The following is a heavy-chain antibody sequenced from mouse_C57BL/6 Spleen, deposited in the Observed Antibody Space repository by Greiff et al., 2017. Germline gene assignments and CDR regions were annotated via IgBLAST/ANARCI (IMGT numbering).Heavy chain of an antibody. Sequence: QVQLQQPGAELVRPGTSVKLSCKASGYTFTSYWMHWVKQRPGQGLEWIGVIDPSDSYTNYNQKFKGKATLTVDTSSSTAYMQLSSLTSEDSAVYYCTLTTVVAPAYWGQGTTLTVSS. CDR1: GYTFTSYW. CDR2: IDPSDSYT. CDR3: TLTTVVAPAY. J-gene: IGHJ2*01. V-gene: IGHV1-59*01. D-gene: IGHD1-1*01.